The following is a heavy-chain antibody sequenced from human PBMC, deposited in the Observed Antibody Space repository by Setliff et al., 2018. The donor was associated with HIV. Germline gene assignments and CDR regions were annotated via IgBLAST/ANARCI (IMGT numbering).Heavy chain of an antibody. V-gene: IGHV1-69*13. CDR3: ARARGIITTFDYYDSY. CDR2: IIPILGTT. CDR1: GYTFTHSY. J-gene: IGHJ4*02. Sequence: SVKVSCKASGYTFTHSYMHWVRQAPGKGLEWMGGIIPILGTTQFAQKFQGRLTITADESTSTAYMELSSLKSEDTAVYYCARARGIITTFDYYDSYWGQGTLVTVSS. D-gene: IGHD3-22*01.